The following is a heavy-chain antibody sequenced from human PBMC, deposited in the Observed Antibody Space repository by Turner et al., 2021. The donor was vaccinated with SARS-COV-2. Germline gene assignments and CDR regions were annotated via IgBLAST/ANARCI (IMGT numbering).Heavy chain of an antibody. Sequence: VQLVESGGGVVQPGRSLRLSCAASGFTFSSYGMHWVRQAPGKGLEWVAVISYDGSNKYYADSVKGRFTISRDNSKNTLYLQMNSLRAEDTAVYYCAKVGYSYGYPNHYFDYWGQGTLVTVSS. D-gene: IGHD5-18*01. CDR1: GFTFSSYG. V-gene: IGHV3-30*18. CDR2: ISYDGSNK. J-gene: IGHJ4*02. CDR3: AKVGYSYGYPNHYFDY.